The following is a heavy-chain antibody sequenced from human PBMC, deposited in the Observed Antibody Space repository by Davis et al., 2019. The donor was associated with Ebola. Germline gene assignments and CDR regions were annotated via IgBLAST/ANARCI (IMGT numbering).Heavy chain of an antibody. D-gene: IGHD2-15*01. CDR2: ISGTGLTP. V-gene: IGHV3-23*01. CDR1: GFSFSSYA. J-gene: IGHJ5*02. Sequence: PGGSLRLSCAASGFSFSSYAMSWXXXXXXXXXXXXSVISGTGLTPDYAESVEGRFTISRDSSENTLYLQMHSLRAEDTAVYYCARVVAGRFENPSWFDPWGQGILVTVSS. CDR3: ARVVAGRFENPSWFDP.